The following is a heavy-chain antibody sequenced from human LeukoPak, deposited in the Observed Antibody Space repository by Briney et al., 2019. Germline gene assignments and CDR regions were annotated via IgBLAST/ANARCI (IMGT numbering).Heavy chain of an antibody. V-gene: IGHV3-23*01. CDR2: ISGTGGTT. Sequence: PGGSLRLSCATSGFTLSNYAMSWVRQAPGKGLEWVAAISGTGGTTYYADSVKGRFTISRENSKNTLLLQMSSLRAEDTAIYYCAKLGLWFGEPTDYWGQGTLVTVSS. D-gene: IGHD3-10*01. CDR1: GFTLSNYA. CDR3: AKLGLWFGEPTDY. J-gene: IGHJ4*02.